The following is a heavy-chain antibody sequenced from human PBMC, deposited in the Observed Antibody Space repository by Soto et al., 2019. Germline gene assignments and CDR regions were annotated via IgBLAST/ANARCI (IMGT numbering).Heavy chain of an antibody. Sequence: PGGSLRLSCAASGFTFSNYGMSWFRLAPGKGLKWVSVISGSGGSTSYADSVKGRFTLSRDNSKSSVYLHMNSLRAEETAVYYCAKYSPVGVPLLRDLHDWGLDTLVTVSS. V-gene: IGHV3-23*01. CDR3: AKYSPVGVPLLRDLHD. CDR1: GFTFSNYG. D-gene: IGHD2-21*01. J-gene: IGHJ1*01. CDR2: ISGSGGST.